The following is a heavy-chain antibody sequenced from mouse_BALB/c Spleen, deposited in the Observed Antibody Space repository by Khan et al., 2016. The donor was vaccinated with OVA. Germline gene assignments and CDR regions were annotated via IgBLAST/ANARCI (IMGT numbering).Heavy chain of an antibody. CDR1: GYSITSDYA. CDR2: ISYSGNT. Sequence: EVQLVESGPGLVKPSQSLSLTCTVTGYSITSDYAWNWIRQFPGNKLEWMGYISYSGNTKYNPSLKSRISITRATSKNQFFLQLNFVTIEDTATDYCARIQGGDFDYWGQGTTLTVSS. J-gene: IGHJ2*01. D-gene: IGHD3-2*02. V-gene: IGHV3-2*02. CDR3: ARIQGGDFDY.